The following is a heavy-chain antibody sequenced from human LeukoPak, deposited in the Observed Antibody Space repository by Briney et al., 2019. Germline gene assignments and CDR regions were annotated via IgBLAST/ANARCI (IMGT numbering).Heavy chain of an antibody. CDR2: SSSSGGIT. Sequence: PGGSLRLSCAASGFTFTNYGMSWVRQAPGKGLEWVSSSSSSGGITYHAESVKGRLTISRDNSKNTLYLQMNSLRAEDTAVYYCAKGGINYFEYWGQGTLLGVSS. CDR1: GFTFTNYG. V-gene: IGHV3-23*01. J-gene: IGHJ4*02. D-gene: IGHD1-26*01. CDR3: AKGGINYFEY.